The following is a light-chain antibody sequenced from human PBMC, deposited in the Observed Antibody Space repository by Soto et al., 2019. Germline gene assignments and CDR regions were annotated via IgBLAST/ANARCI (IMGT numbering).Light chain of an antibody. CDR1: QSISSSY. CDR3: QQYGSSGT. CDR2: GAS. J-gene: IGKJ1*01. V-gene: IGKV3-20*01. Sequence: EIVLTQSPGTLSLSPGKRATLSCRASQSISSSYLAWYQQRPGQAPRLLIYGASSRATGIPDRFGGSGSGTDFTLTISRLEPEDFAVYYCQQYGSSGTFGQGTKVDIK.